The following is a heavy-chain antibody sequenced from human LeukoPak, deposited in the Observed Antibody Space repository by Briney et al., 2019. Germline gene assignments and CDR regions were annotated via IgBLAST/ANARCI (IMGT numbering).Heavy chain of an antibody. CDR1: RFTFSSYA. V-gene: IGHV3-30-3*01. D-gene: IGHD2-15*01. J-gene: IGHJ5*02. CDR2: ISHDGSNE. CDR3: ARPGGFCSGYTCYSGWDWFDP. Sequence: GGSLRLSCAVSRFTFSSYAMHWVRQAPGKGLEWVAVISHDGSNEKYADAVKGRFTISRDNSKNTLYLQMNGLRVEDTAVYYCARPGGFCSGYTCYSGWDWFDPWGQGTLVTVSS.